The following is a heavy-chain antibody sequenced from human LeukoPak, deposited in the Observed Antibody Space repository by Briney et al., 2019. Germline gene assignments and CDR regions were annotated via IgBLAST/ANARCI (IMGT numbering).Heavy chain of an antibody. J-gene: IGHJ5*02. CDR3: VRDYDVHTREDLFDP. CDR2: ISGYDGET. CDR1: GYDFSSYG. Sequence: ASVKVSCKASGYDFSSYGISWVRQAPGQGLEWMGWISGYDGETNYGQTFYARLTMTTDTSTSTAYMELRSLRSDDTAVYYCVRDYDVHTREDLFDPWGQGALVTVSS. D-gene: IGHD3-16*01. V-gene: IGHV1-18*04.